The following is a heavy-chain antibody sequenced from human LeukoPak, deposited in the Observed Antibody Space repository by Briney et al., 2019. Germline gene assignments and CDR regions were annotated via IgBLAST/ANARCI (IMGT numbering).Heavy chain of an antibody. Sequence: PSETLSLTCAVYGGSFSGYYWSWIRQPPGKGLEWIGEINHSGSTNYNPSLKSRVTISVDTSKNQFSLKLSSVTAADTAVYYCARTYDFWSGYYRWFDPWGQGTLVTVSS. CDR2: INHSGST. J-gene: IGHJ5*02. D-gene: IGHD3-3*01. CDR3: ARTYDFWSGYYRWFDP. V-gene: IGHV4-34*01. CDR1: GGSFSGYY.